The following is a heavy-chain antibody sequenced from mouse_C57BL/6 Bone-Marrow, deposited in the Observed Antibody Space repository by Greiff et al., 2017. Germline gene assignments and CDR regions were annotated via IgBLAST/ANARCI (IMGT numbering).Heavy chain of an antibody. D-gene: IGHD1-1*01. CDR2: IYPRSGNT. J-gene: IGHJ2*01. CDR1: GYTFTSSG. Sequence: QVQLQQSGAELARPGASVKLSCKASGYTFTSSGISWVKQRTGQGLEWIGEIYPRSGNTYYNEKFKGKATLTADKSSSTAYMELRSLTSEDSAVXFCAIYYYGSSYGGYWGQGTTLTVSS. CDR3: AIYYYGSSYGGY. V-gene: IGHV1-81*01.